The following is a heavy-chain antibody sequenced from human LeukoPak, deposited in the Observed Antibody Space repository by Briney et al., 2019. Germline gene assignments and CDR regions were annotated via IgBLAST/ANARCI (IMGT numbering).Heavy chain of an antibody. CDR2: MNPNSGNT. V-gene: IGHV1-8*03. Sequence: ASVKVSCKASGYTFTSYDINWVRQATGRGLEWMGWMNPNSGNTGYAQKFQGRVTITRNTSISTAYMELSGLRSEDTAVYYCARAVGYYYYMDVWGKGTTVTVSS. CDR1: GYTFTSYD. CDR3: ARAVGYYYYMDV. J-gene: IGHJ6*03.